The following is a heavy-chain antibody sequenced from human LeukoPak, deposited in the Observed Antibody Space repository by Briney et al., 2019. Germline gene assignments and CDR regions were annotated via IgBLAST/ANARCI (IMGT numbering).Heavy chain of an antibody. CDR2: ISYDGSNK. CDR3: VRREVGTFDY. V-gene: IGHV3-30*03. Sequence: GRSLRLSCAASGFTFSSYGMHWVRQAPGKGLEWVAVISYDGSNKYYADSVKGRFTISRDNSKNTLYLQMNSLRAEDTAVYYCVRREVGTFDYWGQGTLVTVSS. D-gene: IGHD1-1*01. J-gene: IGHJ4*02. CDR1: GFTFSSYG.